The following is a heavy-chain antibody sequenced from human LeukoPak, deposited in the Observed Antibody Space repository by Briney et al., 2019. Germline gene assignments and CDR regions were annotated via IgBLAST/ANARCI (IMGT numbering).Heavy chain of an antibody. CDR2: IFPIFGTA. V-gene: IGHV1-69*05. Sequence: EASVKVSCEASLGTFSSYAISSVRQTPGQGGEWVGGIFPIFGTANYAQKFQGRVTITTDESTSTAYRELSSLRAEDTAVYHCALSSTSHSYYYMDVWGKGTTVTVSS. J-gene: IGHJ6*03. D-gene: IGHD2-2*01. CDR1: LGTFSSYA. CDR3: ALSSTSHSYYYMDV.